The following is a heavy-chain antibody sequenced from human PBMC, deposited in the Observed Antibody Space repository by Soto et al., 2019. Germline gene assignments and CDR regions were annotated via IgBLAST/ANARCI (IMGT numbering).Heavy chain of an antibody. CDR3: ARDYSSSWYWVY. D-gene: IGHD6-13*01. V-gene: IGHV1-18*01. J-gene: IGHJ4*02. CDR1: GYTFTSYG. CDR2: ISAYNGNT. Sequence: ASVKVSCKASGYTFTSYGISLVRQAPGQGLEWMGWISAYNGNTNYAQKLQGRVTMTTDTSTSTAYMELRSLRSDDTPVYYCARDYSSSWYWVYWGQGTLVTVSS.